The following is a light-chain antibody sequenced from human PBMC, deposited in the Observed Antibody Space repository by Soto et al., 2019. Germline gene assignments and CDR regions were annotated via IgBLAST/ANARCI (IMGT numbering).Light chain of an antibody. V-gene: IGKV1-27*01. CDR3: QKYNNEPLT. CDR1: EGISNY. Sequence: DIQMTQSPSSLSASVGDRVTITCRASEGISNYLAWYQQKPGKVPKLLIYAASTVQSVVPSRFSGSGSGTDFTLTISSLQPEDVAPYYCQKYNNEPLTFGQGTKVEIK. CDR2: AAS. J-gene: IGKJ1*01.